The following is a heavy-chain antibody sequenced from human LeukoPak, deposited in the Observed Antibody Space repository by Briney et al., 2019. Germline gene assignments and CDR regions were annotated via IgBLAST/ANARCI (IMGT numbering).Heavy chain of an antibody. V-gene: IGHV3-21*01. CDR2: ISSSSSYI. Sequence: GGSLRLSCTASGLTFRSYSIHGVRQAPGKGLEWVSSISSSSSYIYYADSVKGRFTISRDNAKNSLYLQMKSLRAEDTAVYYCVSAGTTGIDYWPQETLVTVSS. D-gene: IGHD1-1*01. CDR1: GLTFRSYS. CDR3: VSAGTTGIDY. J-gene: IGHJ4*02.